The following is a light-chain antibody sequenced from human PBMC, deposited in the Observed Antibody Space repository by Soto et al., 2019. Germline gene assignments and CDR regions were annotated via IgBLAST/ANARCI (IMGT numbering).Light chain of an antibody. CDR3: QQYGSSPYT. CDR1: QSVSNSY. CDR2: GAS. J-gene: IGKJ2*01. Sequence: ENVLTQSPGTLALPPGERATLSCRASQSVSNSYLAWYQQTPGQAPRLLIFGASSRATGIPDRFSGSGSGTDFTLTISRLEPEDFAVYYCQQYGSSPYTFGQGTKLEIK. V-gene: IGKV3-20*01.